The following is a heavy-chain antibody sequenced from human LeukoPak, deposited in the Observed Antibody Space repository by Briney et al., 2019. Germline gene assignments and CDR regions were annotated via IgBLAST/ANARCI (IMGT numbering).Heavy chain of an antibody. V-gene: IGHV4-34*01. J-gene: IGHJ4*02. CDR1: GGSFSGYY. CDR3: ARRRGYSYDYYFDY. D-gene: IGHD5-18*01. CDR2: INHSGST. Sequence: PSETLSLTCAVYGGSFSGYYWSWIRQPPGKGLEWMGEINHSGSTNYNPSLKSRVTISVDTSKNQFSLQLSSVTAADTAVYYCARRRGYSYDYYFDYWGEGSLVGVCS.